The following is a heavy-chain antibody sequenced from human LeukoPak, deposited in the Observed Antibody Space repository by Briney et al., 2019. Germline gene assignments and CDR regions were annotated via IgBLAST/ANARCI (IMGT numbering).Heavy chain of an antibody. CDR3: ARSSRGRGYSYGYAY. CDR1: GGSISSYY. V-gene: IGHV4-59*12. Sequence: SETLSLTCTVSGGSISSYYWSWIRQPPGKGLEWIGDIYYSGSTNYNPSLKSRVTISVDTSKNQFSLKLSSVTAADTAVYYCARSSRGRGYSYGYAYWGQGTLVTVSS. CDR2: IYYSGST. J-gene: IGHJ4*02. D-gene: IGHD5-18*01.